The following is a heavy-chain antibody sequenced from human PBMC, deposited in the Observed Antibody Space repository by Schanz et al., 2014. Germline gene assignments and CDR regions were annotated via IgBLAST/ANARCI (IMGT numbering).Heavy chain of an antibody. J-gene: IGHJ4*02. V-gene: IGHV4-31*03. Sequence: QVQLQESGPRLVKPSQTLSLTCTVAGGSITRGDTYWNWIRQQPGKGLEWIGYIYSGSSYFNPSLKSRVTITADASKNQFSLTLRSVTVADTAVYYCARGHDYSPVEYWGQGVLVSVSS. CDR2: IYSGSS. D-gene: IGHD4-4*01. CDR1: GGSITRGDTY. CDR3: ARGHDYSPVEY.